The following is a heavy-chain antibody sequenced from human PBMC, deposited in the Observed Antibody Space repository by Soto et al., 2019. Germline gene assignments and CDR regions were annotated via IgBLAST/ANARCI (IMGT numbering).Heavy chain of an antibody. J-gene: IGHJ4*02. D-gene: IGHD2-2*01. CDR2: TYHTGST. CDR3: ARIGNPDASLYFDY. V-gene: IGHV4-31*03. Sequence: QVQLQESGPGLVKPSQTLSLTCTVSGGSISVGVYYWNWIRQLPGKGPEWIGYTYHTGSTYYNPSLESRVTISVDPSKNQFSLRLSSVTAADTAVYYCARIGNPDASLYFDYWGQGTVVTVSS. CDR1: GGSISVGVYY.